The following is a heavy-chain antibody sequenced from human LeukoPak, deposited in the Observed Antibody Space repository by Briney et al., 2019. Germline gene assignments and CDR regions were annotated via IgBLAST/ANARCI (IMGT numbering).Heavy chain of an antibody. D-gene: IGHD3-22*01. CDR3: ARNRGYGFFDY. CDR1: GFTFSSYE. Sequence: GGSLRLSCAASGFTFSSYEIHWVRQAPGKGPEWVSCIGSGGTVFYADSVKGRFTTSRGNAKNPLYLQMNSLRAEGTAVYYCARNRGYGFFDYWGQGTLVTVSS. V-gene: IGHV3-48*03. CDR2: IGSGGTV. J-gene: IGHJ4*02.